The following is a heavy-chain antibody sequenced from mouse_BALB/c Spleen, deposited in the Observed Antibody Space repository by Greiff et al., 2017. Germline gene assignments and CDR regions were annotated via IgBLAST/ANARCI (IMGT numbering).Heavy chain of an antibody. CDR3: TTPYDYDEGYAMDY. V-gene: IGHV1-5*01. CDR2: IYPGNSDT. CDR1: GYSFTSYW. D-gene: IGHD2-4*01. Sequence: EVQLQQSGDDLVKPGASVKMSCKASGYSFTSYWMHWVKQRPGQGLEWIGAIYPGNSDTSYNQKFKGKAKLTAVTSASTAYMELSILTNEDSAVYYCTTPYDYDEGYAMDYWGQGTSVTVSS. J-gene: IGHJ4*01.